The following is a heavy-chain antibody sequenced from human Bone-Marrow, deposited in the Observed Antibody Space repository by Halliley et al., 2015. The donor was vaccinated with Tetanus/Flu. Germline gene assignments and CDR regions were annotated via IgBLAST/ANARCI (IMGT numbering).Heavy chain of an antibody. CDR3: ARRRLAVGFDH. D-gene: IGHD6-6*01. CDR2: VSYSGVA. J-gene: IGHJ4*02. Sequence: LEWIGYVSYSGVAYYSPSLKSRVTISVGTSKNQFSLRLTSVPAADTAVYYCARRRLAVGFDHWGQGTLVTISS. V-gene: IGHV4-61*07.